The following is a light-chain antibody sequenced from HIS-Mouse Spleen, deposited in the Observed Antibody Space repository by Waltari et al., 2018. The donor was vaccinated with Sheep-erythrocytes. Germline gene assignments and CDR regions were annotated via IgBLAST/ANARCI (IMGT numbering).Light chain of an antibody. V-gene: IGLV2-11*01. J-gene: IGLJ1*01. CDR2: DVS. Sequence: QSALTQPRPVSGSPGQSVTLSCTGTSSDLRRYNYVSWYQQHPGQAPKLMIYDVSKRPSGVPDRFSGSKSGNTASLTISGLQAEDEADYYCCSYAGSYNHVFATGTKVTVL. CDR3: CSYAGSYNHV. CDR1: SSDLRRYNY.